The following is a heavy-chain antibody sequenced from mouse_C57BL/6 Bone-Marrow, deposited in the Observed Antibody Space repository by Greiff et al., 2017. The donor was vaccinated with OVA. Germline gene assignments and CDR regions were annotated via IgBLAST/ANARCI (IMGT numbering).Heavy chain of an antibody. D-gene: IGHD1-1*01. V-gene: IGHV5-6*01. J-gene: IGHJ2*01. CDR2: ISSGGSYT. CDR3: ARLSTY. CDR1: GFTFSSYG. Sequence: EVHLVESGGDLVKPGGSLKLSCAASGFTFSSYGMSWVRQTPDKRLEWVATISSGGSYTYYPDSVKGRFTISRDNAKNTLYLQMSSLKSEDTAMYYCARLSTYWGQGTTLTVSS.